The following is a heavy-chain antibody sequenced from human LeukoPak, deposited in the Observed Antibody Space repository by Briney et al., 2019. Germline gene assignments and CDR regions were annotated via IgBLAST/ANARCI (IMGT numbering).Heavy chain of an antibody. J-gene: IGHJ4*02. CDR2: ISSSSSTI. V-gene: IGHV3-48*04. CDR3: ARALYSGSRPYYFDY. D-gene: IGHD1-26*01. CDR1: GFTFSSYS. Sequence: PGGSLRLSCAASGFTFSSYSMNWVRQAPGKGLEWVSYISSSSSTIYYADSMKGRFTISRDNAKNSLYLQMNSLRAEDTAVYYCARALYSGSRPYYFDYWGQGTLVTVSS.